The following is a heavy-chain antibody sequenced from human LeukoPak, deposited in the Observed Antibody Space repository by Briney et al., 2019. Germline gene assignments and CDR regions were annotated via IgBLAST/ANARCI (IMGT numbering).Heavy chain of an antibody. CDR3: ASLAQPYGQQPGNYYYYYMDV. CDR1: GDSISSSSYY. V-gene: IGHV4-39*01. Sequence: SETLSLTCTVSGDSISSSSYYWGWIRQPPGKGLEWIGSIYYSGSTYYNPSLKSRVTISVDTSKNQFSLKLSSVTAADTAVYYCASLAQPYGQQPGNYYYYYMDVWGKGTTVTVSS. D-gene: IGHD4-17*01. J-gene: IGHJ6*03. CDR2: IYYSGST.